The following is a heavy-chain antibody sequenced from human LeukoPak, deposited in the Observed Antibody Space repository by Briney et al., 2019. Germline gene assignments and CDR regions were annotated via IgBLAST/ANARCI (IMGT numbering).Heavy chain of an antibody. Sequence: PGGSLRLSCAASGFTFSSNAMSWVRQAPGKGLEWVSTITGSGGNTYYADSVKGRFTISRDNSKNTLYLQMNSLRAEDTAIHYCAKESPVAAAGRSWFDPWGQGTLVTVSS. CDR3: AKESPVAAAGRSWFDP. V-gene: IGHV3-23*01. CDR1: GFTFSSNA. J-gene: IGHJ5*02. D-gene: IGHD6-13*01. CDR2: ITGSGGNT.